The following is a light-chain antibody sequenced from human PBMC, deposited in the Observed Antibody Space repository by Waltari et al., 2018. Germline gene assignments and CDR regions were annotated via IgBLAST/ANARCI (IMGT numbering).Light chain of an antibody. V-gene: IGKV3-15*01. J-gene: IGKJ3*01. CDR2: ATS. CDR3: QQYRDWPPGT. CDR1: QSISNT. Sequence: EIVMTQSPATLSLSPGERATLSCRASQSISNTLAWYQQKPCQAPRLLVYATSARPTGVAGRFSCSGSGTEFTLTINSLQSEDFAVYYCQQYRDWPPGTFGPGTKVDIK.